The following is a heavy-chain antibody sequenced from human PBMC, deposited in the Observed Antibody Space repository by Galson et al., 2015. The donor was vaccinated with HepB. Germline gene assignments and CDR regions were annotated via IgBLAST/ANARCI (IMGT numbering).Heavy chain of an antibody. CDR2: IFDSGST. D-gene: IGHD1-1*01. CDR1: GGSISRYY. J-gene: IGHJ4*02. CDR3: ARGGSTDASDWNDQERGSFDQ. V-gene: IGHV4-59*01. Sequence: SETLSLTCTVSGGSISRYYWSWIRQPPGKGLEWIGYIFDSGSTNYNPSLKSRVTISVDTSKNRFSLKLSSVTAADTAVYYCARGGSTDASDWNDQERGSFDQWGQGTLVSVSS.